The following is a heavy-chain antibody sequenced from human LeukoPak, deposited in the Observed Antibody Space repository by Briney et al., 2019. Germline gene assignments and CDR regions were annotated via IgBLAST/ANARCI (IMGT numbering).Heavy chain of an antibody. Sequence: GASVKVSCKASGYTFTGYYMHWVRQAPGQGLEWMGWINPNSGGTNYAQKLQGRVTMTTDTSTSTAYMELRSLRSDDTAVYYCARGLWITFGGVIGSPFDIWGQGTMVTVSS. D-gene: IGHD3-16*02. J-gene: IGHJ3*02. CDR2: INPNSGGT. CDR3: ARGLWITFGGVIGSPFDI. V-gene: IGHV1-2*02. CDR1: GYTFTGYY.